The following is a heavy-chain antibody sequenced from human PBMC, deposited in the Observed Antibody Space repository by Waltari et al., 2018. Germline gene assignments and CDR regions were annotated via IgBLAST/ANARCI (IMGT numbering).Heavy chain of an antibody. CDR1: GFTLGHYW. CDR2: MNKDGSER. V-gene: IGHV3-7*01. Sequence: EVQLVESGGGLAHPGGSLTLSFVGPGFTLGHYWLTWVRQAPGKGLEWVATMNKDGSERYYVDSVRGRFIISKDDAKNSLSLEMNILAVEDTAIYYCARDSPDKHWKFFGNDHWGQGTLVNVSP. D-gene: IGHD1-1*01. CDR3: ARDSPDKHWKFFGNDH. J-gene: IGHJ4*02.